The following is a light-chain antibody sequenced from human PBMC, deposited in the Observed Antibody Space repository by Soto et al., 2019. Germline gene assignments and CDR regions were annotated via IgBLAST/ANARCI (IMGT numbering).Light chain of an antibody. CDR1: QSVAKF. J-gene: IGKJ4*01. Sequence: EIVLTQSPDTLSLSPGERATLSCRAGQSVAKFLAWYQQKGGQAPRLLIFDASTRATGVPGRFSGSGSGTAFTLTISSLEPEDFAVYYCQQRTNWPLTFGGGTKVDIK. V-gene: IGKV3-11*01. CDR2: DAS. CDR3: QQRTNWPLT.